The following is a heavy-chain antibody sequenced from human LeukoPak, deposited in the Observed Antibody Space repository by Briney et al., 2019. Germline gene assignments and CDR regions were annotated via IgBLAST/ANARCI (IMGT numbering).Heavy chain of an antibody. Sequence: GGSLRLSCAASGFTFSSHSINWVRQAPGKGLEWVSSISSSSSYIYYADSVKGRFTISRDNTKNSLYLQMNSLRAEDTAVYYCARDSPYGTAGYWGQGTLVTVSS. J-gene: IGHJ4*02. CDR2: ISSSSSYI. D-gene: IGHD2-8*02. V-gene: IGHV3-21*01. CDR3: ARDSPYGTAGY. CDR1: GFTFSSHS.